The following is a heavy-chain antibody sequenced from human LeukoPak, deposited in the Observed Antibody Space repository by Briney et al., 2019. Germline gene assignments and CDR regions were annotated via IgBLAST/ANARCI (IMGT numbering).Heavy chain of an antibody. Sequence: PGGSLRLSCAASGFTFSSYAMHWVRQAPGKGLEWVAVISYDGSNKYYADSVKGRFTISRDNSKNTLYLQMNSLRAEDTAVYYCARDSRYSYDYWGQGTLVTVSS. CDR2: ISYDGSNK. V-gene: IGHV3-30-3*01. CDR3: ARDSRYSYDY. CDR1: GFTFSSYA. J-gene: IGHJ4*02. D-gene: IGHD5-18*01.